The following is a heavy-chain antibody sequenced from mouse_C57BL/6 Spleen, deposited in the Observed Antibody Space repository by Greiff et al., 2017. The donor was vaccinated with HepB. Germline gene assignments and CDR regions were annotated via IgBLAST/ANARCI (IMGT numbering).Heavy chain of an antibody. V-gene: IGHV1-69*01. CDR2: IDPSDSYT. CDR1: GYTFTSYW. Sequence: QVQLQQPGAELVMPGASVKLSCKASGYTFTSYWMHWVKQRPGQGLEWIGEIDPSDSYTNYNQKFKGKSTLTVDKSSSTAYMQLSSLTSEDSAVYYCGIYYYGRSYAMDYWGQGTSVTVSS. CDR3: GIYYYGRSYAMDY. D-gene: IGHD1-1*01. J-gene: IGHJ4*01.